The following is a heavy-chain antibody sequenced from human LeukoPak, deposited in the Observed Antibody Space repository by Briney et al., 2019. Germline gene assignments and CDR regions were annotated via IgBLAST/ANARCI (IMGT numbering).Heavy chain of an antibody. CDR2: IYYSGST. Sequence: SETLSLTCTVSGGSISSSSYYWGWIRQPPGKGLEWIGSIYYSGSTYYNPSLKSRVTISVDTSKNQLSLKLSSVTAADTALYYCARQAISGYDPPPFDSWGQGTLVTVSS. V-gene: IGHV4-39*01. J-gene: IGHJ4*02. D-gene: IGHD5-12*01. CDR3: ARQAISGYDPPPFDS. CDR1: GGSISSSSYY.